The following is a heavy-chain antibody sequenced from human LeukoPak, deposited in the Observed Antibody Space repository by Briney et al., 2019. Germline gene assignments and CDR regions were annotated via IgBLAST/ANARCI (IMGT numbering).Heavy chain of an antibody. V-gene: IGHV3-48*04. J-gene: IGHJ4*02. D-gene: IGHD2-21*02. CDR1: GFTFSSYS. CDR3: ARDNIAYCGGDCYLDY. Sequence: GGSLRLSCAASGFTFSSYSMNWVRQAPGKGLEWVSYISSSGSTIYYADSVKGRFTISRDNAKNSLYLQMNSLRAGDTAVYYCARDNIAYCGGDCYLDYWGQGTLVTVSS. CDR2: ISSSGSTI.